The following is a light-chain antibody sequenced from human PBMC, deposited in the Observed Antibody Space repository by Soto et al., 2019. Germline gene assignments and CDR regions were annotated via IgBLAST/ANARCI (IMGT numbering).Light chain of an antibody. CDR2: AAS. J-gene: IGKJ1*01. CDR3: QQSYSTPRT. Sequence: EIQMTQSPSSLSVSVGDRVTISCRASQSVSSYLTWYQQKPGKAPKLLIYAASSLESGVPARFSGSGSGIDFTLTISSLQPEDFATYYCQQSYSTPRTLGQGTKVDIK. CDR1: QSVSSY. V-gene: IGKV1-39*01.